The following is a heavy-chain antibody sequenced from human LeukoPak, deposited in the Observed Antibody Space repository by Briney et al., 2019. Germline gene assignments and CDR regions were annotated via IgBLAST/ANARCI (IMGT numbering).Heavy chain of an antibody. CDR1: GFTVSSNY. Sequence: GGSLRLSCAASGFTVSSNYMSWVRQAPGKGLEWVSVIYSGGSTYYADSVKGRFTISRDNSKNTLYLQMNSLRAEDTAVYYCGRAFPGDSPYYFDYWGQGTLVTVSS. D-gene: IGHD4-17*01. CDR3: GRAFPGDSPYYFDY. V-gene: IGHV3-53*01. J-gene: IGHJ4*02. CDR2: IYSGGST.